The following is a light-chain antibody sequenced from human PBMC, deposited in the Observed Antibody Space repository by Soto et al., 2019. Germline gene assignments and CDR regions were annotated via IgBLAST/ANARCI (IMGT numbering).Light chain of an antibody. V-gene: IGKV3-15*01. J-gene: IGKJ4*01. CDR1: QSVSSN. CDR2: GAS. CDR3: QQYNNWPQA. Sequence: EIVLTQSPGALSLSPGERATLSCRASQSVSSNLAWYHQKPGQAPRLLIYGASTRATGIPARFSGSGSGTEFTLTISSLQSEDFAVYYCQQYNNWPQAFGGGTKV.